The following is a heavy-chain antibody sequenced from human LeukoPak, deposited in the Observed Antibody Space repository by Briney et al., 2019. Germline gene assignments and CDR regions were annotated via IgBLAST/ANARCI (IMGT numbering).Heavy chain of an antibody. V-gene: IGHV4-61*08. CDR2: IYYSGST. J-gene: IGHJ4*02. D-gene: IGHD3-9*01. Sequence: PSETLSLTCTVSGGSISSGGYYWSWIRQPPGKGLEWIGYIYYSGSTNYNPSLKSRVTISVDTSKNQFSLKLSSVTAADTAVYYCAREAISRSIDYWGQGTLVTVSS. CDR1: GGSISSGGYY. CDR3: AREAISRSIDY.